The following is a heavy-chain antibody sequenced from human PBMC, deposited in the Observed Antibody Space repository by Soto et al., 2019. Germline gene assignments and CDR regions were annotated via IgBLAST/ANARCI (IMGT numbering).Heavy chain of an antibody. CDR2: IIPIFGTA. J-gene: IGHJ6*02. Sequence: ASVKVSCKASGGTFSSYAISWVRQAPGQGLEWMGGIIPIFGTANYAQKFQGRVTITADESTSTAYMELSSLRSEDTAVYYCAVKAQLERRSLSYYYYGMDVWGQGTTVTVSS. D-gene: IGHD1-1*01. CDR1: GGTFSSYA. CDR3: AVKAQLERRSLSYYYYGMDV. V-gene: IGHV1-69*13.